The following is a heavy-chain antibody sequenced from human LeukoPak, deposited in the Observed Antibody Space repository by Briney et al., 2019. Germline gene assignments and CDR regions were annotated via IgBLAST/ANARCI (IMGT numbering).Heavy chain of an antibody. CDR2: ISYDGSNK. Sequence: QPGGSLRLSCAASGFTFSSYGMHWVRQAPGKGLEWVAVISYDGSNKYYADSVKGRFTISRDNSKNTLYLQMNSLRGEDTALYSCAKQGSSSWSSYYYYGMDVWGQGTTVTVSS. J-gene: IGHJ6*02. CDR1: GFTFSSYG. D-gene: IGHD6-6*01. CDR3: AKQGSSSWSSYYYYGMDV. V-gene: IGHV3-30*18.